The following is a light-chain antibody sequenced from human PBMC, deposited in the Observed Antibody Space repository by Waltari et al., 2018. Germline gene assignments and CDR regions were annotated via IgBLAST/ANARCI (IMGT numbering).Light chain of an antibody. CDR1: QIVTSSY. CDR2: GAS. J-gene: IGKJ2*01. CDR3: QNYGSWDT. V-gene: IGKV3-20*01. Sequence: EIVLTQSPGTLSLSPGERATLSCRASQIVTSSYLAWYQQKPGQAPRLLIYGASSRATDIPDRFSGSGSGADFTLTISRLEPEDFAVYYCQNYGSWDTFGQGTKLEI.